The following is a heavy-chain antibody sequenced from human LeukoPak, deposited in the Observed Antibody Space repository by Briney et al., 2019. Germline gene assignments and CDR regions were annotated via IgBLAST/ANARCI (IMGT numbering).Heavy chain of an antibody. V-gene: IGHV1-69*06. CDR2: INPIFGTA. CDR1: GCTFSSYA. D-gene: IGHD1-7*01. J-gene: IGHJ6*03. Sequence: SVRVTCKASGCTFSSYAISWVRQAPGQGLEWMGGINPIFGTANYAQKFQGRVTITADKSTSTAYMELSSLRSEDTAVYYCARDSLSITGTIFYYCYYMDVRGKGTTVTVSS. CDR3: ARDSLSITGTIFYYCYYMDV.